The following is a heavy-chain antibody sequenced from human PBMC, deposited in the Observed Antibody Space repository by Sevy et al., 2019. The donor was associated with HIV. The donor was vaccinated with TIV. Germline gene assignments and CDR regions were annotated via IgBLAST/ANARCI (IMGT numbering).Heavy chain of an antibody. Sequence: GGSLRLSCAASGFTFSSYAMRWVRQAPGKGLEWVAVISYDGSNKYYADSVKGRFTISRDNSKNTLYLQMNSLRAEDTAVYYCARDPGSDAFDIWGQWTMVTVSS. CDR3: ARDPGSDAFDI. CDR1: GFTFSSYA. J-gene: IGHJ3*02. V-gene: IGHV3-30-3*01. CDR2: ISYDGSNK.